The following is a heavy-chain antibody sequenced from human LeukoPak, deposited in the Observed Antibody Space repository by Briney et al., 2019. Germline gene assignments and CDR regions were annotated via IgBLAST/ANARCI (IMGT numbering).Heavy chain of an antibody. V-gene: IGHV3-30*18. CDR3: AKSGRYSSGWYGPLYYYYGMDV. CDR1: GFTFSSDG. J-gene: IGHJ6*04. CDR2: ISYDGSNK. D-gene: IGHD6-19*01. Sequence: WRSLRLSCAASGFTFSSDGMHWVRQAPGRGLEWVAVISYDGSNKYYADSVKGRFTISRDNSKNTLYLQMNSLRAEDTAVYYCAKSGRYSSGWYGPLYYYYGMDVWGKGTTVTVSS.